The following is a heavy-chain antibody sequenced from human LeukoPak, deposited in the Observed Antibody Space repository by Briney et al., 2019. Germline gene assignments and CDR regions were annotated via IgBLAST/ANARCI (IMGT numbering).Heavy chain of an antibody. CDR3: ARTYDDYVWGSYRYAPPDY. CDR1: GFTFSSYG. Sequence: GGSLRLSCAASGFTFSSYGMHWVRQAPGKGLEGVAVIWYEGSNKYYADSVKGRFTISRDNSKNTLYLQMNSLRAADTAVYYCARTYDDYVWGSYRYAPPDYWGQGTLVTVSS. V-gene: IGHV3-33*01. D-gene: IGHD3-16*02. J-gene: IGHJ4*02. CDR2: IWYEGSNK.